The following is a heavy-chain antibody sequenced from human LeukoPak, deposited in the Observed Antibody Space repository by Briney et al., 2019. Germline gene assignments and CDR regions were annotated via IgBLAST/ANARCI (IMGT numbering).Heavy chain of an antibody. Sequence: GGSLRLSCAASGFTFSSYAMSWVRQAPGKGLEWVAVISYDGSNKYYADSVKGRFTISRDNSKNTLYLQMNSPRAEDTAVYYCARAPGYYGSGSYYNVDYWGQGTLVTVSS. CDR1: GFTFSSYA. D-gene: IGHD3-10*01. V-gene: IGHV3-30-3*01. J-gene: IGHJ4*02. CDR2: ISYDGSNK. CDR3: ARAPGYYGSGSYYNVDY.